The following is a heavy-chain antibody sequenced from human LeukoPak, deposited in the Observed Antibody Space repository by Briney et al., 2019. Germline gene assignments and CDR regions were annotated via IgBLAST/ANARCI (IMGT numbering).Heavy chain of an antibody. D-gene: IGHD2-15*01. V-gene: IGHV3-49*04. CDR1: GFTFGDYA. CDR3: TRDKDTSVIFDY. Sequence: GGSLRLSCTASGFTFGDYAMGWVRQAPGKGLEWVGFIRSKAYGGTTEYAASVKGRFTISRDDSKSIAYLQMNSLQTEDTAVYYCTRDKDTSVIFDYWGQGTLVTVSS. CDR2: IRSKAYGGTT. J-gene: IGHJ4*02.